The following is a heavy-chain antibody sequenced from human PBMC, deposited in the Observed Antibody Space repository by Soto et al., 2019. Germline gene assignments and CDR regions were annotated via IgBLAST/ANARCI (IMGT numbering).Heavy chain of an antibody. J-gene: IGHJ4*02. CDR2: IYSGGST. D-gene: IGHD3-22*01. CDR1: GFTVSSNY. V-gene: IGHV3-53*02. Sequence: EVQLVETGGGLIQPGGSLRLSCAASGFTVSSNYMSWVRQAPGKGLEWVSVIYSGGSTYYADSVKGRFTISRDNSKNTLYLQMNSLRAEDTAVYYCARDPIVYDSSGSNWCQGTLVTVSS. CDR3: ARDPIVYDSSGSN.